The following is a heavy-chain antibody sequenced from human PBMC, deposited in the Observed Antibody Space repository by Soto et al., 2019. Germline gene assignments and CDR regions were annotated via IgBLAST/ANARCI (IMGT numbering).Heavy chain of an antibody. V-gene: IGHV3-21*01. Sequence: GGSLRLSCAASGFTFSSFTMHWVRQAPGKGLEWVASISRSSIYRYYSDSLKGRVTISRDNAKNSLYLQMDSLRVEDTAIYYCAREELDYWGQGTLVTV. D-gene: IGHD1-1*01. J-gene: IGHJ4*02. CDR1: GFTFSSFT. CDR3: AREELDY. CDR2: ISRSSIYR.